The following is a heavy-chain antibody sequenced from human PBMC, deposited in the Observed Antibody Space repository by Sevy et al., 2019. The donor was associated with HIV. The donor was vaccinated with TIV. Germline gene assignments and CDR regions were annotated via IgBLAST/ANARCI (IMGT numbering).Heavy chain of an antibody. V-gene: IGHV3-15*01. CDR3: ATAPGYYDSAPFDY. Sequence: GGSLRLSCAVSGFTFNNAWMNWVRQAPGTGLQWVGLIKSKIDGETTDYAAPVKGRFTISRDDSKNTLFLQMNSRKNEDTSVYYCATAPGYYDSAPFDYWGRGTLVTVSS. CDR1: GFTFNNAW. CDR2: IKSKIDGETT. D-gene: IGHD3-22*01. J-gene: IGHJ4*01.